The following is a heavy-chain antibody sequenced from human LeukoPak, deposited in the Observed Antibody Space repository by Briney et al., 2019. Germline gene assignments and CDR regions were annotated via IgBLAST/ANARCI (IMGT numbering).Heavy chain of an antibody. CDR3: AKDGPFMVRGVILGGMDV. D-gene: IGHD3-10*01. Sequence: GGSLRLSCAASGFTFDDYAMHWVRQAPGKGLEWVSVISWDGGSTYYADSVKGRFTISRDNSKNSLYLKMNSLRAEDTALYYGAKDGPFMVRGVILGGMDVWGKGTTVTVSS. CDR2: ISWDGGST. J-gene: IGHJ6*04. V-gene: IGHV3-43D*04. CDR1: GFTFDDYA.